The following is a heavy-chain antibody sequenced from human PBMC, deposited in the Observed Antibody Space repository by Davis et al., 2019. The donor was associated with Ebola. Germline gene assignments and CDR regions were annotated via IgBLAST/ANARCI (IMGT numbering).Heavy chain of an antibody. CDR2: INPNDGRT. D-gene: IGHD2-21*02. CDR3: ARGPAGDVVVTIPFDH. CDR1: GYTFTNYY. V-gene: IGHV1-46*01. Sequence: ASVKVSCKASGYTFTNYYMHWVRQAPGQGLEWMGMINPNDGRTIYAQKFQGRVTMTTDTSTTTVYMELRSLRSDDTAVYYCARGPAGDVVVTIPFDHWGQGTLVTVSS. J-gene: IGHJ4*02.